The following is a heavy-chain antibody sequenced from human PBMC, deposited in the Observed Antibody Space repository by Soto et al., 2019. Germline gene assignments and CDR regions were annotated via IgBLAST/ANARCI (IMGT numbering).Heavy chain of an antibody. J-gene: IGHJ4*02. CDR3: ATCQEDSGLLAPRHDDY. Sequence: GXSVKVSWNVSGYRLTELSMHCVRQDPGKGLEWMGGFDPEDGETIYAQKFQGRVTMTEDTSTDTAYMELSSLRSEDTAVYYCATCQEDSGLLAPRHDDYWGQGTLVTVS. D-gene: IGHD1-26*01. CDR1: GYRLTELS. CDR2: FDPEDGET. V-gene: IGHV1-24*01.